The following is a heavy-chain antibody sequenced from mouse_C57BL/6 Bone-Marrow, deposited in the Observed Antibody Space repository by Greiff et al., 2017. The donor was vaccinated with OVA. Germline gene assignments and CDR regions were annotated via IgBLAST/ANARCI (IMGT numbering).Heavy chain of an antibody. CDR1: GFTFSSYG. CDR2: ISSGGSYT. V-gene: IGHV5-6*02. Sequence: EVKLEESGGDLVKPGGSLKLSCAASGFTFSSYGMSWVRQTPDKRLEWVATISSGGSYTYYPDSVKGRFTISRDNAKNTLYLQMSSLKSEDTAMYYCARHQDYYSNSWFAYWGQGTLVTVSA. D-gene: IGHD2-5*01. J-gene: IGHJ3*01. CDR3: ARHQDYYSNSWFAY.